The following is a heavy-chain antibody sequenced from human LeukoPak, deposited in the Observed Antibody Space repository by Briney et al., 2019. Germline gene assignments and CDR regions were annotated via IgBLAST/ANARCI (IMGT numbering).Heavy chain of an antibody. CDR2: ISYDGSNK. CDR3: ARDKYQLLFPFDY. Sequence: GGSLRLSCAASGFTFSSYAMSWVRQAPGKGLEWVAVISYDGSNKYYADSVKGRFTISRDNSKNTLYLQMNSLRAEDTAVYYCARDKYQLLFPFDYWGQGTLVTVSS. V-gene: IGHV3-30-3*01. D-gene: IGHD2-2*01. J-gene: IGHJ4*02. CDR1: GFTFSSYA.